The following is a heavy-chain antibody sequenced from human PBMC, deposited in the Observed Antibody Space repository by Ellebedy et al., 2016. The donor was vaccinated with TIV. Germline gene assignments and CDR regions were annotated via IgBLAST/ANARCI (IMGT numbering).Heavy chain of an antibody. J-gene: IGHJ4*02. V-gene: IGHV1-18*04. Sequence: AASVKVSCKASGYTFTSYDINWVRQAPGQGLEWMGWISAYNGNTNYAQKLQGRVTMTTDTSTSTAYMELRSLRSDDSAVYYCARDLLVDHLPHDYWGQGTLVTVSS. CDR2: ISAYNGNT. CDR3: ARDLLVDHLPHDY. D-gene: IGHD1-26*01. CDR1: GYTFTSYD.